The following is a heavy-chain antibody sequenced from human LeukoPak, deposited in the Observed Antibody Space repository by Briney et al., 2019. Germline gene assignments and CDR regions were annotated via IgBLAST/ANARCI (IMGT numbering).Heavy chain of an antibody. CDR3: ARSVVRSSGWYNY. CDR2: IKQGGSEK. D-gene: IGHD6-19*01. J-gene: IGHJ4*02. V-gene: IGHV3-7*01. Sequence: PGGSLRLSCAASGFTFSSYWMSWVRQAPGKGLEWVANIKQGGSEKYYVDSVKGRFTISRDNAKNSLYLQMNSLRAEDTAVYYCARSVVRSSGWYNYWGQGTLVTVSS. CDR1: GFTFSSYW.